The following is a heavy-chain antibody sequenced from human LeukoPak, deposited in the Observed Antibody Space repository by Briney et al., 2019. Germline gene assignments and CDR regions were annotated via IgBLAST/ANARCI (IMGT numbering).Heavy chain of an antibody. CDR2: ISGRSSVI. V-gene: IGHV3-48*01. Sequence: GGSLRLSCAASGFSFSSYSMNWVRQAPGKGLEWLSYISGRSSVIYYADSVKGRFTISRDNAKNLLYLQMNSLRAEDTAVYYCAREGSYYYDSSGGRDWSDPWGQGTLVTVSS. J-gene: IGHJ5*02. D-gene: IGHD3-22*01. CDR1: GFSFSSYS. CDR3: AREGSYYYDSSGGRDWSDP.